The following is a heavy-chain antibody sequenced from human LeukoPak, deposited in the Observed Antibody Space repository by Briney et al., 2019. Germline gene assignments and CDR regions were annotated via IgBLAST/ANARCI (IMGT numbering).Heavy chain of an antibody. CDR3: ARDWSSVDTAVAYYFDF. Sequence: PGGSLRLSCAASGFPFSSYSMNWVRQAPGKGLEWVSSITSSSSYIYYADSVKGRFTISRDNAKNSLYLQMNGLRAEDTAVYYCARDWSSVDTAVAYYFDFWGQGTLVTVSS. CDR2: ITSSSSYI. D-gene: IGHD5-18*01. CDR1: GFPFSSYS. J-gene: IGHJ4*02. V-gene: IGHV3-21*01.